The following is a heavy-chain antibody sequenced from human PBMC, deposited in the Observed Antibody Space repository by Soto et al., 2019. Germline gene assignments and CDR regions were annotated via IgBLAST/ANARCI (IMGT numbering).Heavy chain of an antibody. V-gene: IGHV3-30-3*01. D-gene: IGHD3-10*01. CDR3: ARVAGSYYYYGMDV. Sequence: GGSLRLSCAASGFTFSSYAMHWVRQAPGKGLEWVAVISYDGSNKYYADSVKGRFTISRDNSKNTLYLQMNSLRAEDTAVYYCARVAGSYYYYGMDVWGQWTTVTVSS. J-gene: IGHJ6*02. CDR1: GFTFSSYA. CDR2: ISYDGSNK.